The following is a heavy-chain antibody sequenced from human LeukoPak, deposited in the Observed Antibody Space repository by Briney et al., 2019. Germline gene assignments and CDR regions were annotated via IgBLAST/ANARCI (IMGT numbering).Heavy chain of an antibody. D-gene: IGHD4-17*01. CDR3: ARDYGDPNYCYYMDV. CDR1: GFTFSDYY. J-gene: IGHJ6*03. V-gene: IGHV3-11*01. CDR2: ISSSGSTI. Sequence: GGSLRLSCAASGFTFSDYYMSWIRQAPGKGLEWVSYISSSGSTIYYADSVKGRFTISRDNAKNSLYLQMNSLRAEDTAVYYCARDYGDPNYCYYMDVWGKGTTVTVSS.